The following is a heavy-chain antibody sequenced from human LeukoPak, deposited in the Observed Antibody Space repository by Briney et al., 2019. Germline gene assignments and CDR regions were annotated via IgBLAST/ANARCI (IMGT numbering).Heavy chain of an antibody. CDR3: ARGGGYCSSTSCYTDLDY. D-gene: IGHD2-2*02. V-gene: IGHV4-59*01. CDR2: IYYSGST. J-gene: IGHJ4*02. CDR1: GGSISSYY. Sequence: SETLSLTCTVSGGSISSYYWSWIRQPPGKGLEWIGYIYYSGSTNYNPSLKSRVTISVDTSKNQFSLKLSSVTAADTAVYYCARGGGYCSSTSCYTDLDYWGQGTLVTVSS.